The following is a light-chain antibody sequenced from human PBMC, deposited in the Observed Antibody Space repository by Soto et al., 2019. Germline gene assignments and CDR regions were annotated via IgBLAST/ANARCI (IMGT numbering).Light chain of an antibody. Sequence: QSVLTQPPSVSGAPGQRVTISCTGSSSNIGAGYDVHWYQQLPGTAPKLIIYGNSNRPSGVPDRISGSKSGTSASLAITGLQAEDEADYYCQSYDSSLSALFGGGTQLTVL. J-gene: IGLJ7*01. CDR3: QSYDSSLSAL. CDR1: SSNIGAGYD. CDR2: GNS. V-gene: IGLV1-40*01.